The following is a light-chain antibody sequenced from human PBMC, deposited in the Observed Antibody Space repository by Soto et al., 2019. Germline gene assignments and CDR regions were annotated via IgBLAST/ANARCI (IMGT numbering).Light chain of an antibody. CDR2: KAS. CDR1: QSISNW. CDR3: QLFKFYSIR. Sequence: IPVNQSPAAVSASKKNRVTITCRASQSISNWLAWYQQKPGKAPKLLIYKASSLERGVPSRFSGSGSGTEFTLTISSLQPDDFAPYYCQLFKFYSIRLGQGTRLEI. V-gene: IGKV1-5*03. J-gene: IGKJ5*01.